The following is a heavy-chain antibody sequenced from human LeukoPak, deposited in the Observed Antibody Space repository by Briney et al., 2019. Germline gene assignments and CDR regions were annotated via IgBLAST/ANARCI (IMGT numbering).Heavy chain of an antibody. CDR3: ARGLYDYGDYALDL. D-gene: IGHD4-17*01. CDR2: IYENGGTT. V-gene: IGHV3-23*01. CDR1: GFTFRSHA. Sequence: PGGSLRLSCVGSGFTFRSHAMSWVRQAPEKGLEFVSGIYENGGTTYYADSVKGRFSISRDNSKNTLYLQMNSLRAEDTAVYYCARGLYDYGDYALDLWGQGTLVTVSS. J-gene: IGHJ5*02.